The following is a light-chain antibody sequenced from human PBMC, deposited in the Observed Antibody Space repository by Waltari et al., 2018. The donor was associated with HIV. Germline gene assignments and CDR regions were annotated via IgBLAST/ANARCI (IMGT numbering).Light chain of an antibody. J-gene: IGKJ4*01. CDR1: QTVSSS. CDR3: QQYNDWPLT. V-gene: IGKV3-15*01. Sequence: EIVMTQSPATLSVSPGERVTVSCRASQTVSSSLAWYQQKPGQAPRLLIYGASTRATGIAARFSGSGSGTEFALTISSLQSEDFAVYYCQQYNDWPLTFGGGTRAEIK. CDR2: GAS.